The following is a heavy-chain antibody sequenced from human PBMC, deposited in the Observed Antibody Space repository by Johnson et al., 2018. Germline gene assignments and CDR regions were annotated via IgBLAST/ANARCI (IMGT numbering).Heavy chain of an antibody. CDR2: IWYDGSNK. CDR1: GFTFSSYG. D-gene: IGHD2-2*01. CDR3: TRKIGLVPAATYYYGMDV. J-gene: IGHJ6*02. V-gene: IGHV3-33*06. Sequence: VQLVESGGGVAQPGRSLRLACAASGFTFSSYGLHWVRQAPGKGLEWVAVIWYDGSNKYYADSVKGRFTISGDNSKNTLYLQMNSLKAEDKAVYYCTRKIGLVPAATYYYGMDVWGQGTTVTVSS.